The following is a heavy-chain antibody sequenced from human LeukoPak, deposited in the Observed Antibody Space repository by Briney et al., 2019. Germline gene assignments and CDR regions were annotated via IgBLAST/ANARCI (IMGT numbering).Heavy chain of an antibody. CDR3: TRGAGWLIDY. Sequence: SETLSLTCTVSGGSITHYYWTWIRQPPGKTLEWIGYSYYSGSTKYNPSLKSRVTISVDTSKNHFSLKLNSVTTADTAVYYCTRGAGWLIDYWGQGILVTVSS. CDR2: SYYSGST. D-gene: IGHD3-16*01. V-gene: IGHV4-59*01. J-gene: IGHJ4*02. CDR1: GGSITHYY.